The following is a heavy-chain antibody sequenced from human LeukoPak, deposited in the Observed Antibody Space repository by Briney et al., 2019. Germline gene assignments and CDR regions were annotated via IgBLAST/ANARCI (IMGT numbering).Heavy chain of an antibody. CDR3: ARMAGKRFLEWFSPAEFDY. D-gene: IGHD3-3*01. V-gene: IGHV1-2*06. Sequence: ASVKVSCKASGYTFTGYYMHWVRQAPGQGLEWMGRINPNSGGTNYAQKFQGRVTMTRDTSISTAYMELSRLRSDDTAVYYCARMAGKRFLEWFSPAEFDYWGQGTLVTVSS. CDR1: GYTFTGYY. J-gene: IGHJ4*02. CDR2: INPNSGGT.